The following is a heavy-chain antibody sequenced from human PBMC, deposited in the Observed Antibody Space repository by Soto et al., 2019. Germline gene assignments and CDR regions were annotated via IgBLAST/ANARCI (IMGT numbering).Heavy chain of an antibody. CDR1: GYTFTSYA. J-gene: IGHJ3*02. D-gene: IGHD5-12*01. V-gene: IGHV1-3*01. CDR3: ARVATISDAFDI. CDR2: INAGNGNT. Sequence: GESLKISCKASGYTFTSYAMHWVRQAPGQRLEWMGWINAGNGNTKYSQKFQGRVTMTRDTSTSTAYMELRSLRSDDTAVYYCARVATISDAFDIWGQGTMVTVSS.